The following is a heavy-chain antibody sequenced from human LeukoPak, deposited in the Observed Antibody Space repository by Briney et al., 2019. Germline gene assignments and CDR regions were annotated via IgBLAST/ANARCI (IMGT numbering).Heavy chain of an antibody. CDR2: ISGSGGLQWVSSIGESDGAT. J-gene: IGHJ4*02. CDR3: AKMKSSDGSRFDY. V-gene: IGHV3-23*01. Sequence: GRSLRLSCVASGFTFSAYAMSWVRQGPGKGLEWVASISGSGGLQWVSSIGESDGATPDAGSVKGRLTISRDNSKNTVYLQMNRLRAEDTAVYYCAKMKSSDGSRFDYWGQGALVTVSS. D-gene: IGHD2-15*01. CDR1: GFTFSAYA.